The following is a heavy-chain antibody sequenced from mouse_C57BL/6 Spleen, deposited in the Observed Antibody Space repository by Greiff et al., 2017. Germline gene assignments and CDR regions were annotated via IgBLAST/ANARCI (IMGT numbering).Heavy chain of an antibody. CDR1: GYAFSSYW. D-gene: IGHD1-1*01. Sequence: QVQLKQSGAELVKPGASVKISCKASGYAFSSYWMNWVKQRPGTGLEWIGQIYPGDGDTNYNGQFTGKDTLTADKSSSTAYMQLSSLTSEDSAVYFCARRGYGSSYCYYAMDYWGQGTSVTVSS. CDR3: ARRGYGSSYCYYAMDY. V-gene: IGHV1-80*01. J-gene: IGHJ4*01. CDR2: IYPGDGDT.